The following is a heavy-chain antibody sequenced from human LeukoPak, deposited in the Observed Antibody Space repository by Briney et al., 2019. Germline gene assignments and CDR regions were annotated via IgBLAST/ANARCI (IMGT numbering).Heavy chain of an antibody. CDR2: ISSSGSTI. D-gene: IGHD3-22*01. CDR1: GFTFSDYY. CDR3: ARDPTAYYYDSSGYYED. J-gene: IGHJ4*02. V-gene: IGHV3-11*04. Sequence: GGSLRPSCAASGFTFSDYYMSWIRQAPGKGLEWVSYISSSGSTIYYADSVKGRFTISRDNAKNSLYLQMNSLRAEDTAVYYCARDPTAYYYDSSGYYEDWGQGTLVTVSS.